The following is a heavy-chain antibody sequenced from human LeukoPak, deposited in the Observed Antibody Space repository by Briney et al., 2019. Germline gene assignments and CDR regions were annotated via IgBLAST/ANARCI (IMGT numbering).Heavy chain of an antibody. CDR1: GGSISSDTYY. CDR2: IFTSGRI. Sequence: SETLSLTCTVSGGSISSDTYYWSWIRQPAGKGLEWIGRIFTSGRIDYNPSLMSRVAMSVDTSKNQFSLKMSSVTAADTAVYFCARVQFGAAGSFDCWGQGTLVTVSS. D-gene: IGHD6-19*01. CDR3: ARVQFGAAGSFDC. V-gene: IGHV4-61*02. J-gene: IGHJ4*02.